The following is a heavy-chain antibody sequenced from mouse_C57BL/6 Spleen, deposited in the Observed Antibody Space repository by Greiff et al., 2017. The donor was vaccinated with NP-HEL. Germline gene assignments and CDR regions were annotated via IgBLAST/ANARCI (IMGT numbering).Heavy chain of an antibody. J-gene: IGHJ1*03. CDR2: FYPYNDDT. CDR3: ARGRCYGSSYDWYFDV. CDR1: GYTFTTYP. D-gene: IGHD1-1*01. Sequence: VQLQQSGAELVKPGASVKMSCKASGYTFTTYPIEWMKQNHGKSLEWIGNFYPYNDDTKYNEKFKGKATLTVEKSSSTVYLELSRLTSDDSAVYYCARGRCYGSSYDWYFDVWGTGTTVTVSA. V-gene: IGHV1-47*01.